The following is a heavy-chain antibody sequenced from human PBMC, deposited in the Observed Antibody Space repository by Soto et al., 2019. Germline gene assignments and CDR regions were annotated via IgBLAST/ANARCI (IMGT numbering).Heavy chain of an antibody. CDR3: ARTISWGGFDI. J-gene: IGHJ3*02. D-gene: IGHD7-27*01. Sequence: GGSLRLSCAVSGFTFSDHYMTWIRQAPGKGLEWVSDISTSGGTINYADSVKGRFTFSRDNAKNSLYLQMNSLRAEDTAVYYCARTISWGGFDIWGQGTMVTVSS. CDR1: GFTFSDHY. CDR2: ISTSGGTI. V-gene: IGHV3-11*01.